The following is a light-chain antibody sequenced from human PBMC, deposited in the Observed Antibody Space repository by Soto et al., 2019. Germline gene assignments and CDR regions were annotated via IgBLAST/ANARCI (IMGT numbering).Light chain of an antibody. Sequence: IVLTQSPGPLSLSPGARATLSCRASQSVSSSYLAWYQQKPGQAPRLLIYGASSRATGIPDRFSGSGSGTDFTLTISRLAPEDFAVYYCQQRSTWPRTFGGGTKVDIK. CDR1: QSVSSSY. J-gene: IGKJ4*01. V-gene: IGKV3-20*01. CDR2: GAS. CDR3: QQRSTWPRT.